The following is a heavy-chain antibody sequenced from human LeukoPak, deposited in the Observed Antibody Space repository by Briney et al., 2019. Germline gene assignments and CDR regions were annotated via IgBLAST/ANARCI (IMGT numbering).Heavy chain of an antibody. CDR3: ARSTMVRGNWFDP. J-gene: IGHJ5*02. V-gene: IGHV4-38-2*01. D-gene: IGHD3-10*01. CDR2: SYHSGST. CDR1: GYSISSGYY. Sequence: SETLSLTCAVSGYSISSGYYWGWIRQPPGKGLEWIGSSYHSGSTYYNPSLKSRVTISVDTSKNQFSRKLSSVSAADTAVYYCARSTMVRGNWFDPWGQGTLVTVSS.